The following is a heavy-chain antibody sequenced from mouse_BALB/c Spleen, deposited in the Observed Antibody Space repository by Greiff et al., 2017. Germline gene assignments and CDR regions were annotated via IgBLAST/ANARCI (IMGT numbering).Heavy chain of an antibody. V-gene: IGHV14-3*02. CDR3: ARDYDPYYAMDY. CDR2: IDPANGNT. CDR1: GFNIKDTY. Sequence: VQLKESGAELVKPGASVKLSCTASGFNIKDTYMHWVKQRPEQGLEWIGRIDPANGNTKYDPKFQGKATITADTSSNTAYLQLSSLTSEDTAVYYCARDYDPYYAMDYWGQGTSGTVSS. J-gene: IGHJ4*01. D-gene: IGHD2-4*01.